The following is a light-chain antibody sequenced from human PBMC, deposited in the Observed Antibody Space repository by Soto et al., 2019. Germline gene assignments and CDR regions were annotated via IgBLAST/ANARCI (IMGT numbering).Light chain of an antibody. CDR1: SGHSRYA. CDR3: QTWGTGIQV. CDR2: VNSDGSH. V-gene: IGLV4-69*01. Sequence: QAVVTQSPSASASLGASVKVTCTLSSGHSRYAIAWHQQQPEKGPRYLMKVNSDGSHSKGDGIPDRFSGSSSGAERYLTISNLQSEDEADYYCQTWGTGIQVFGTGTKLTVL. J-gene: IGLJ1*01.